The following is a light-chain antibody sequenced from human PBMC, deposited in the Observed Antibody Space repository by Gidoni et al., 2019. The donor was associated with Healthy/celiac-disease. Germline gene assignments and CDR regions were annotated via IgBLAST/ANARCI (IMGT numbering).Light chain of an antibody. CDR3: QSYDRSLGGSG. V-gene: IGLV1-40*01. CDR2: SNN. Sequence: QSVLTQPPSVSGAPGQRVTISCTGSSSNIGGGYDVHWYQQLPGTAPKLLIYSNNNRPSGVPDRFSGSKSGTSASLASTGLQAEDEADYYCQSYDRSLGGSGFGGGTKLTVL. J-gene: IGLJ3*02. CDR1: SSNIGGGYD.